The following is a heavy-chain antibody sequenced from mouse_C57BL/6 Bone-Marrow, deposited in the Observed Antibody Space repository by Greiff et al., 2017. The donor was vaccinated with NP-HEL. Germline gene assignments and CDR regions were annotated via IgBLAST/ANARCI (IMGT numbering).Heavy chain of an antibody. CDR1: GYTFTSYW. D-gene: IGHD1-1*01. J-gene: IGHJ1*03. V-gene: IGHV1-50*01. CDR2: IDPSDSYP. Sequence: QVQLQQPGAELVKPGASVKLSCKASGYTFTSYWMQWVKQRPGQGLEWIGEIDPSDSYPNYNQKFKGKATLTVDTSSSTAYMQLSSLTSEDSAVYYCASDYYGSSPWYFDVWGTGTTVTVSS. CDR3: ASDYYGSSPWYFDV.